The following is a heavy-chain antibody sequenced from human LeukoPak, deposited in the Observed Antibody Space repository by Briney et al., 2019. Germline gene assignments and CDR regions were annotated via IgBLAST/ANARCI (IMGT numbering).Heavy chain of an antibody. CDR3: AKPRSDYYDSSGYSSFDY. CDR1: GFTFSSYA. D-gene: IGHD3-22*01. J-gene: IGHJ4*02. CDR2: ISGSGGST. V-gene: IGHV3-23*01. Sequence: GGSLRLSCAASGFTFSSYAMSWVRQAPGKGLEWVSAISGSGGSTYYADSVKGRFTISRDNSKNTLYLQINSLRAEDTAVYYCAKPRSDYYDSSGYSSFDYWGQGTLVTVSS.